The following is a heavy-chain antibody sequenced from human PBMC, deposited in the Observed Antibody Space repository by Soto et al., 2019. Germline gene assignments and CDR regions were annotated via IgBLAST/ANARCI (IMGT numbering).Heavy chain of an antibody. CDR1: GFTFINYG. D-gene: IGHD3-3*01. J-gene: IGHJ4*01. Sequence: QVQVVESGGGVVQPGGSLTLSCAASGFTFINYGLHWVRQAPGKGLEWVAGISYDGSKKYYADSVKGQFTISRDSSTNTLFLQMNTVRPEETAVYYCAREGPLDIWSGLGLDYWGQGTLVTVSS. CDR2: ISYDGSKK. V-gene: IGHV3-30*03. CDR3: AREGPLDIWSGLGLDY.